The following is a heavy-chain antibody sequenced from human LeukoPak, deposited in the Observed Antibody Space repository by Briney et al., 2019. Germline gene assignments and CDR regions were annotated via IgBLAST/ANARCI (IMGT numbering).Heavy chain of an antibody. J-gene: IGHJ4*02. V-gene: IGHV1-2*02. CDR2: INPNSGGT. CDR1: GYTLTGYY. D-gene: IGHD1-26*01. CDR3: ASEGASTGSFDY. Sequence: ASVKVSCKASGYTLTGYYMHWVRQAPGQGPEWVGWINPNSGGTNYAQKFQGRVTMTRDTPISTAYMEVSRLRSDDTAVYYCASEGASTGSFDYWGQGTLVTVSS.